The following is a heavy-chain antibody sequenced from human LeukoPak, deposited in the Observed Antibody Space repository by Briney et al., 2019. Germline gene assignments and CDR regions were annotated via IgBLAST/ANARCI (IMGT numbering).Heavy chain of an antibody. J-gene: IGHJ4*02. Sequence: ASVKVSCKASGYTFTGYYMHWVRQAPGQGLEWMGWINPNSGGTNYAQKFQGRVTMTRDTSISTAYMELSRLRSDDTAVYYCARASNDFWSGYYFDYWGQGTLVTVSS. CDR3: ARASNDFWSGYYFDY. V-gene: IGHV1-2*02. CDR2: INPNSGGT. D-gene: IGHD3-3*01. CDR1: GYTFTGYY.